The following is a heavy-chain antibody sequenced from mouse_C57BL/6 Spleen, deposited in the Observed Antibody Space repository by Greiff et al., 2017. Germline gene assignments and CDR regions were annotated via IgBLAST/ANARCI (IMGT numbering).Heavy chain of an antibody. CDR2: IDPSDSYT. V-gene: IGHV1-59*01. J-gene: IGHJ4*01. CDR3: ASWPDGYAMDY. Sequence: QVQLQQPGAELVRPGTSVKLSCKASGYTFTSYWMHWVKQRPGQGLEWIGVIDPSDSYTNYNQKFKGKATLTVDTSSSTAYMQLSSLTSEDSAVYYCASWPDGYAMDYWGQGTSVTVSS. CDR1: GYTFTSYW.